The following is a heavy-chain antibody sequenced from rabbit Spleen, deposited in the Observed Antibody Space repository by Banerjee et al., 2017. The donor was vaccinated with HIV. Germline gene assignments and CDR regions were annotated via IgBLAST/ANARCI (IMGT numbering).Heavy chain of an antibody. CDR3: ARDLAGAIGWNFYL. V-gene: IGHV1S45*01. D-gene: IGHD4-1*01. CDR1: GFSFSSRDV. J-gene: IGHJ4*01. CDR2: INAATAKP. Sequence: QEQLVESGGGLVQPEGSLTLTCTASGFSFSSRDVMCWVRQAPGKGLEWIACINAATAKPVYATWAKGRFTISRTSSTTVTLQMTSLTAADTATYFCARDLAGAIGWNFYLWGPGTLVTVS.